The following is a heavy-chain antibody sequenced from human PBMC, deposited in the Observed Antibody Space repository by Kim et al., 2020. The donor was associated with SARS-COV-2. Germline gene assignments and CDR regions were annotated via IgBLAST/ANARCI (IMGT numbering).Heavy chain of an antibody. CDR3: ARDGGGYPSPFDY. J-gene: IGHJ4*02. V-gene: IGHV1-46*01. D-gene: IGHD3-22*01. Sequence: YAQKFQGRVTMTRDTSTSTVYMELSSLRSEDTAVYYCARDGGGYPSPFDYWGQGTLVTVSS.